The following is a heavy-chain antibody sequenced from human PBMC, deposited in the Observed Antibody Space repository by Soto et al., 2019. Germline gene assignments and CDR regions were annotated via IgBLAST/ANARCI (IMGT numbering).Heavy chain of an antibody. CDR3: ASDGRSGGYLDY. Sequence: GASVKVSCKASGYTFNSYGISWVRQAPGQGLEWMGWISVYNGNTNYAQKVQGRVTMTTDTSTSTAYMELRSLRPDDTAVYYCASDGRSGGYLDYWGQGTVVTVSS. V-gene: IGHV1-18*01. CDR1: GYTFNSYG. D-gene: IGHD2-15*01. CDR2: ISVYNGNT. J-gene: IGHJ4*01.